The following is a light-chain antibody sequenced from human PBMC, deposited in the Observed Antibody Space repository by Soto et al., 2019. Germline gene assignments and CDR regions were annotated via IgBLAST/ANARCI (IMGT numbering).Light chain of an antibody. J-gene: IGLJ3*02. CDR3: QTWGTGIHV. CDR2: LNSDGSH. Sequence: QSVLTQSPSASASLGASVKLTCTLSSGNSNYAIALHQQQPEKGPRYLMKLNSDGSHSKGDGIPDRFSGSSSGAERYLTISSLQSEDEADYYCQTWGTGIHVFGGGTKLTVL. V-gene: IGLV4-69*01. CDR1: SGNSNYA.